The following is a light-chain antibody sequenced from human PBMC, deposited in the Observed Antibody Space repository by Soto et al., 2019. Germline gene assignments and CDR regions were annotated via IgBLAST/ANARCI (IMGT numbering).Light chain of an antibody. CDR3: AAWDDRLTVYV. J-gene: IGLJ1*01. V-gene: IGLV1-44*01. CDR2: SNN. CDR1: SSNIGSNP. Sequence: QSVLTQPPSASGTPGQRVSISCSGSSSNIGSNPVNWYQQLPGMAPKLLMFSNNQRPSGVPDRFSGSKSGTSASLAISGLQSEDEADYYCAAWDDRLTVYVFGTGTKFTVL.